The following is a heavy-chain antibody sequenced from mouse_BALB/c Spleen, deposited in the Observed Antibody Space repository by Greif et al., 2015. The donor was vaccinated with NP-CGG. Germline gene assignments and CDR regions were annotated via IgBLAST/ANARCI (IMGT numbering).Heavy chain of an antibody. D-gene: IGHD2-2*01. J-gene: IGHJ4*01. CDR1: GYSITSDYA. CDR3: ARSYYGYDEGYAMDY. Sequence: EVQLQQSGPGLVKPSQSLSLTCTVTGYSITSDYAWNWIRQFPGNKLEWMGYISYSGSTSYNPSLKSRISITRDTSKNQFFLQLNSVTTEDTATYYCARSYYGYDEGYAMDYWGQGTSVTVSS. CDR2: ISYSGST. V-gene: IGHV3-2*02.